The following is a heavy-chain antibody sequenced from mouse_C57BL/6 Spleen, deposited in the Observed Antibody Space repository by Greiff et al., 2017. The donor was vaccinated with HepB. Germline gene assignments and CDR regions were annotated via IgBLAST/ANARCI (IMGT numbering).Heavy chain of an antibody. CDR1: GYTFTSYW. CDR2: IYPGSGST. J-gene: IGHJ4*01. D-gene: IGHD2-3*01. V-gene: IGHV1-55*01. CDR3: ARKGSIYYAMDY. Sequence: QVQLKQPGAELVKPGASVKMSCKASGYTFTSYWITWVKQRPGQGLEWIGDIYPGSGSTNYNEKFKSKATLTVDTSSSTAYMQLSSLTSEDSAVYYCARKGSIYYAMDYWGQGTSVTVSS.